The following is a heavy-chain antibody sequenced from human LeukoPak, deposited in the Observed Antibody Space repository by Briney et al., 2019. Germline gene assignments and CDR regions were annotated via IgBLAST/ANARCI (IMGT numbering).Heavy chain of an antibody. J-gene: IGHJ4*02. CDR3: ARALTTTMAPG. V-gene: IGHV3-48*03. CDR1: GFTFSSYE. Sequence: PGGSLRLFCAASGFTFSSYEMNWVRQAPGKGLEWVSYISSSGSTIYYADSVKGRFTISRDNAKNSLYLQMNSLRADDTAVYYCARALTTTMAPGGGQATLPAVCS. D-gene: IGHD5-18*01. CDR2: ISSSGSTI.